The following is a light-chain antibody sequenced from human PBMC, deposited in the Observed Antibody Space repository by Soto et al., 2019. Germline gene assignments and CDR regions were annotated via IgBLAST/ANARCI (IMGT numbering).Light chain of an antibody. CDR2: DAS. Sequence: EIVLTQSPATLSVSPGERATLSCRASESVSRCLAWYQQKPGQAPRLLIFDASNRATGIPARFSGSGSGTDFTLSISSLEPEDFAVFYCQQCSNWPPTFGQGTKVEIK. CDR1: ESVSRC. V-gene: IGKV3-11*01. CDR3: QQCSNWPPT. J-gene: IGKJ1*01.